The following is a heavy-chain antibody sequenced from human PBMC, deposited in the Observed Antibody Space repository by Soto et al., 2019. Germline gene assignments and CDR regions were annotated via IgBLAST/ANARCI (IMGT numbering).Heavy chain of an antibody. J-gene: IGHJ4*02. CDR1: GFTFDDYA. D-gene: IGHD2-8*01. V-gene: IGHV3-74*01. CDR2: INTDGSIT. CDR3: ARDTNGLHY. Sequence: GGSLRLSCAASGFTFDDYAMHWVRQAPGKGLEWVSRINTDGSITDYADSVKGRFTVSRDNAKNTMYLQMNSLTADDTAVYYCARDTNGLHYWGQGTLVTVSS.